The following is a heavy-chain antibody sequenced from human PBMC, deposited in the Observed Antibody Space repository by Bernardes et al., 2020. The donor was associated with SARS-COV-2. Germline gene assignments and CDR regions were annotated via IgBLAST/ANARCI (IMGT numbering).Heavy chain of an antibody. CDR3: ARGIRPERYLDL. CDR2: VFYNRAA. J-gene: IGHJ2*01. CDR1: GGSIRNSNNY. D-gene: IGHD3-9*01. Sequence: SETLSLICSVSGGSIRNSNNYWVWIRQPPGQGPEWLASVFYNRAASYNASLKSRLAVLVDTSNNQFPLKLTSVTATDTAVYYCARGIRPERYLDLWGRGTLVGVSS. V-gene: IGHV4-39*02.